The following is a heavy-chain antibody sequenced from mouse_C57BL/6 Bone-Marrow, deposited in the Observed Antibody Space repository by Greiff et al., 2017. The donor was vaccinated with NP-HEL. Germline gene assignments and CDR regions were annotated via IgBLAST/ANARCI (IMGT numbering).Heavy chain of an antibody. J-gene: IGHJ2*01. CDR2: IYPGSGNT. V-gene: IGHV1-66*01. CDR3: AINWDGNDY. D-gene: IGHD4-1*01. CDR1: GYSFTSYY. Sequence: LVKPGASVKISCKASGYSFTSYYIHWVKQRPGQGLEWIGWIYPGSGNTKYNEKFKGKATLTADTSSSTAYMQLSSLTSEDSAVYYCAINWDGNDYWGQGTTLTVSS.